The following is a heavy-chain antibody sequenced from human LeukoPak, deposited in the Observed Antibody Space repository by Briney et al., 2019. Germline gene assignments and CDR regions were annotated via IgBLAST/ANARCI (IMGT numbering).Heavy chain of an antibody. J-gene: IGHJ4*02. CDR1: GGSFSVYY. Sequence: SETLSLTCAVYGGSFSVYYWSWIRQPPGKGLEWIGEINHSGSTNYNPSLKSRVTISVDTSKNQFSLKLSSVTAADTAVYYCASSSRWYADYWGQGTLVTVSS. D-gene: IGHD6-13*01. CDR3: ASSSRWYADY. V-gene: IGHV4-34*01. CDR2: INHSGST.